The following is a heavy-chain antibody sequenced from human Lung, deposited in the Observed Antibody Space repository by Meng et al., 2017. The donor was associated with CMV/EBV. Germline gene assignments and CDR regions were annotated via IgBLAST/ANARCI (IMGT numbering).Heavy chain of an antibody. D-gene: IGHD3-10*01. V-gene: IGHV4-4*03. Sequence: QGHVRESGPALVKPPETLSLPCAVSGAAITNHNWWAWVRQPPGKGLEWIGEIPHRGSSAYNPSLKSRVSMSIDKSKNQFSLKLTSVTAADTAVYHCLRRSGGSVWGQGTLVTVSS. J-gene: IGHJ1*01. CDR2: IPHRGSS. CDR3: LRRSGGSV. CDR1: GAAITNHNW.